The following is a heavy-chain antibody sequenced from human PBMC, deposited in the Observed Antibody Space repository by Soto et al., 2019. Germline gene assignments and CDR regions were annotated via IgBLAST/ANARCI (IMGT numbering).Heavy chain of an antibody. CDR3: AKIDPPPHWNYRKNYYYGMDV. D-gene: IGHD1-7*01. CDR2: ISGSGGST. CDR1: GFTFSSYA. Sequence: GGSLRLSCAASGFTFSSYAMSWVGQGPGKGLEWVSAISGSGGSTYYADSVKGRFTISRDNSKNTLYLQMNSLRAEDTAVYYCAKIDPPPHWNYRKNYYYGMDVWGQGTTVTVSS. J-gene: IGHJ6*02. V-gene: IGHV3-23*01.